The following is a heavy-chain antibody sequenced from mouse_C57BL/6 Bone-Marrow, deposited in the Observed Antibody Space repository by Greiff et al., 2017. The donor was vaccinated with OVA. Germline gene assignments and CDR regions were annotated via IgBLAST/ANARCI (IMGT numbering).Heavy chain of an antibody. J-gene: IGHJ1*03. V-gene: IGHV1-76*01. Sequence: QVQLQQSGAELVRPGASVKLSCKASGYTFTDYYINWVKQRPGQGLEWIARIYPGSGNTYYNEKFKGKATLTAEKSSSTAYMQLSSLTAEDSAVYFWARKGGIYYDDDWYFDVWGTGTTVTVSS. CDR2: IYPGSGNT. CDR3: ARKGGIYYDDDWYFDV. D-gene: IGHD2-4*01. CDR1: GYTFTDYY.